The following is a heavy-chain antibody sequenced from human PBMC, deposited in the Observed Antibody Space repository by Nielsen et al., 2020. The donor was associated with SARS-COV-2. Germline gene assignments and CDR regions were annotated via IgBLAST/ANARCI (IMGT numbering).Heavy chain of an antibody. Sequence: GGSLRLSCTASGFTFNIYAMAWVRRTPGRGLQWVSGISASGGSTYYTDSVKGRFTISRDNSKNTLYLQMNSLRAEDTAVYYCAKEGDCGGDCYLDYWGQGTLVTVSS. CDR3: AKEGDCGGDCYLDY. CDR2: ISASGGST. CDR1: GFTFNIYA. J-gene: IGHJ4*02. V-gene: IGHV3-23*01. D-gene: IGHD2-21*02.